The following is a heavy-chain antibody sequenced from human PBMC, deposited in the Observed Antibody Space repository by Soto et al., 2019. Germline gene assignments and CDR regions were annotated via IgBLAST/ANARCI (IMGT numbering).Heavy chain of an antibody. CDR2: INRDGSST. CDR1: GFTFSSYW. J-gene: IGHJ4*02. Sequence: EVQLVESGGGLVQPGGSLRLSCAASGFTFSSYWMHWVRQAPGKGLVWVSRINRDGSSTSYADSVQGRFTISRDSAKNTLYLQMNSLTAEDTAVYYCAREGEYSSAIDYWGQGTLVNVSS. D-gene: IGHD6-19*01. CDR3: AREGEYSSAIDY. V-gene: IGHV3-74*01.